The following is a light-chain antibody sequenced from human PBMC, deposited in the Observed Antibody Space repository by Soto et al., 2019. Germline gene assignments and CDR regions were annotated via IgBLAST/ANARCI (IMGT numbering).Light chain of an antibody. V-gene: IGLV2-8*01. CDR3: SSYAGSNNLGV. Sequence: QSALTQPPSASGSPGQSVTISCTGTSSDVGGYNYVSWYQQHPGKAPKLMIYEVSKRPSGVPDRFSGSKSGNTASLTVSGLQAEDEADYYCSSYAGSNNLGVFGGGTKLPS. CDR1: SSDVGGYNY. J-gene: IGLJ2*01. CDR2: EVS.